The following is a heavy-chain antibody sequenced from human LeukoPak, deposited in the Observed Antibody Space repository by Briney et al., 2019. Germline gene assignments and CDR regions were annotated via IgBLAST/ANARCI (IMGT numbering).Heavy chain of an antibody. Sequence: RTGGSLRLSCAASGFTFSSYSMNWVRQAPGKGLEWVSVIYSGGSTYYADSVKGRFTISRDNSKNTLYLQMNSLRAEDTAVYYCARDLGYCSSTSCPPRYWGQGTLVTVSS. D-gene: IGHD2-2*01. CDR1: GFTFSSYS. CDR3: ARDLGYCSSTSCPPRY. V-gene: IGHV3-66*01. CDR2: IYSGGST. J-gene: IGHJ4*02.